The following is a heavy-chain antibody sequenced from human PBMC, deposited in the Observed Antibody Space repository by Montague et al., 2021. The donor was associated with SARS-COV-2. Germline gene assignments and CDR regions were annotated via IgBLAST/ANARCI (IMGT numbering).Heavy chain of an antibody. CDR2: LKENGSEK. J-gene: IGHJ5*02. Sequence: SLRLSCAASGFTFTSYWMAWVRQAPGKGLEWVASLKENGSEKYILDSVKGRFTISRHNAKDSLYLQMNSLRAEDTAVYYCARGPRVVAATLWFDPWGQGTQVTVSS. V-gene: IGHV3-7*04. D-gene: IGHD2-15*01. CDR3: ARGPRVVAATLWFDP. CDR1: GFTFTSYW.